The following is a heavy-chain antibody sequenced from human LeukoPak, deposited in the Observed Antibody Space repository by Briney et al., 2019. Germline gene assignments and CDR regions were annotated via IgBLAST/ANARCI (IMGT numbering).Heavy chain of an antibody. J-gene: IGHJ6*02. D-gene: IGHD4/OR15-4a*01. CDR1: GGSFSGYY. V-gene: IGHV4-59*08. CDR2: IYYSGST. CDR3: ARGGARLYGMDV. Sequence: PSETLSLTCAVYGGSFSGYYWSWIRQPPGKGLEWIGYIYYSGSTYYSPSLKSRVTISEDTSKNQFSLKLTSVTAADTAVYYCARGGARLYGMDVWGQGTTVTVSS.